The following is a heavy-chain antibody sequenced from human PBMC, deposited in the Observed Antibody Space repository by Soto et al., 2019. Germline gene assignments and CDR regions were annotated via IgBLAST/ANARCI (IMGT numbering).Heavy chain of an antibody. Sequence: QVQLVESGGGVVQPGRSLRLSCAASGFTFSSYAMHWVRQAPGKGLEWVAVISYDGSNKYYADSVKGRFTISRDNSKNTXXLQMNSLRAEDTAVYYCARAGDYGDYVDGAEYFQHWGQGTLVTVSS. J-gene: IGHJ1*01. CDR2: ISYDGSNK. CDR1: GFTFSSYA. CDR3: ARAGDYGDYVDGAEYFQH. V-gene: IGHV3-30-3*01. D-gene: IGHD4-17*01.